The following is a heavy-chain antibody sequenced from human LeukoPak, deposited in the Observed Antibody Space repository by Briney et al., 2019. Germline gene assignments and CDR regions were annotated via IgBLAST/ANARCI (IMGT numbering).Heavy chain of an antibody. V-gene: IGHV3-43*01. CDR3: LTSSFDH. Sequence: GGSLRLSCTASGFTFDDYTMHWVRQPPGKGLQWVSLITWDGGSIYHADSVKGRFTISRDNSKNSLYLQMDSLRVEDTALYYCLTSSFDHWGQGTLVTVSS. J-gene: IGHJ4*02. CDR1: GFTFDDYT. CDR2: ITWDGGSI.